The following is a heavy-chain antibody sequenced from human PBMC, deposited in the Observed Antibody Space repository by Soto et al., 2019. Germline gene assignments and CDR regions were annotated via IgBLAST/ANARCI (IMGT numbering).Heavy chain of an antibody. Sequence: PSETLSLTCTVSGGSISSYYWSWIRQPPGKGLEWIGYIFYSGSTNYNPSLKSRVTISVDTSKNQFSLKLSSVTTADTAVYFCAREGNLGRWIQPLDSWGQGTLVT. D-gene: IGHD2-2*03. CDR2: IFYSGST. CDR3: AREGNLGRWIQPLDS. CDR1: GGSISSYY. V-gene: IGHV4-59*01. J-gene: IGHJ4*02.